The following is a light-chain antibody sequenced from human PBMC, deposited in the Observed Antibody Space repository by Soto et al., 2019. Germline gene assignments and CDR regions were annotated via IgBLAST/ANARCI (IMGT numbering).Light chain of an antibody. V-gene: IGKV1-9*01. CDR1: QGISSY. J-gene: IGKJ4*01. Sequence: DIQLTQSPSFLSASVGDRVTITCRASQGISSYLAWYQQKLGKAPKLLIYVASTLQSGVPSRFSGCGSGTEFTLTISSLQPEDFATYYCQQFNSYPLTFGGGTKVEIK. CDR2: VAS. CDR3: QQFNSYPLT.